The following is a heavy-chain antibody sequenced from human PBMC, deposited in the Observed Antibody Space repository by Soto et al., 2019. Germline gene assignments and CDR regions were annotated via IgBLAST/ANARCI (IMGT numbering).Heavy chain of an antibody. CDR1: GFTFSSYA. D-gene: IGHD3-10*01. V-gene: IGHV3-23*01. J-gene: IGHJ4*02. CDR3: AKGAGSDSGRY. CDR2: ISDSGDNT. Sequence: EVQLLESGGGLVQPGESLRLSCATSGFTFSSYAMNWVRQAPGKGLEWVSGISDSGDNTYYADTVKGRFTISRDNSMNTLSLQMNSLRADDTALYSCAKGAGSDSGRYWGQGTLVTVSS.